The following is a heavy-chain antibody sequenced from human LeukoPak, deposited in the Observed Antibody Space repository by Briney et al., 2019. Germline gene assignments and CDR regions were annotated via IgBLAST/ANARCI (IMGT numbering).Heavy chain of an antibody. J-gene: IGHJ4*02. Sequence: GGSLRLSCSVSGFTFSACTMHGVRQAPGRGLKYVSSISTNGGKTYYADSVKGRSTISRDHSKNTVFLHMNSLRAEDTALYYCARNYYGSGSYSSLDSWGQGTLVTVSS. CDR1: GFTFSACT. D-gene: IGHD3-10*01. CDR2: ISTNGGKT. CDR3: ARNYYGSGSYSSLDS. V-gene: IGHV3-64*04.